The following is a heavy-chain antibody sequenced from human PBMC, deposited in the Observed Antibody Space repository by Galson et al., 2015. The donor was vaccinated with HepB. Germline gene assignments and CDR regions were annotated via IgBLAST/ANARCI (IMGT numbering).Heavy chain of an antibody. V-gene: IGHV6-1*01. CDR3: ARDNRPPMSVGATTSAFNV. Sequence: CAISGDSVSSNSAAWNWIRQSPSRGLEWLGRIYYKSKWYNDYAVSVKSRITINPDTSKNQFSLQLNSVTPEDTAVYYCARDNRPPMSVGATTSAFNVWGQGTKVTVPS. J-gene: IGHJ3*01. D-gene: IGHD1-26*01. CDR1: GDSVSSNSAA. CDR2: IYYKSKWYN.